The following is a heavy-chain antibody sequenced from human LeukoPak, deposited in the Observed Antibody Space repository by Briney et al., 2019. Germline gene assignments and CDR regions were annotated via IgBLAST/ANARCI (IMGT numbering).Heavy chain of an antibody. D-gene: IGHD7-27*01. CDR2: IKQDGSEK. V-gene: IGHV3-7*01. CDR3: ARDRGTGDSSYFDY. J-gene: IGHJ4*02. Sequence: PGGSLRLSCAASGFTLSDFGMHWVRRAPGKGLEWVANIKQDGSEKYYVDSVKGRFTISRDNAKNSLYLQMNSLRAEDTAVYYCARDRGTGDSSYFDYWGQGTLVTVSS. CDR1: GFTLSDFG.